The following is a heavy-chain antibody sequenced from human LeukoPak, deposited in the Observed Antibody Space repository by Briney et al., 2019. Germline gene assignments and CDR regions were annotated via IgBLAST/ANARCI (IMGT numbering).Heavy chain of an antibody. J-gene: IGHJ5*02. V-gene: IGHV3-9*01. D-gene: IGHD3-10*01. CDR1: GFTFDDYA. CDR3: AKGTDGYYGSGSPNWFDP. CDR2: ISWNSGSI. Sequence: HAGGSLRLSCAASGFTFDDYAMHWVRQAPGKGLEWVSGISWNSGSIGYADSVKGRFTISRDNAKNSLYLQMNSLRAEDTALYYCAKGTDGYYGSGSPNWFDPWGQGTLVTVSS.